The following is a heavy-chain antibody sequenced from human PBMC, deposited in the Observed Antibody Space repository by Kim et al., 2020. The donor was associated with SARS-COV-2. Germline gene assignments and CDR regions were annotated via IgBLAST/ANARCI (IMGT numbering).Heavy chain of an antibody. Sequence: ASVKVSCRTSGYSFINYGINWVRQAPGQGLEWMGWITGYNGNRNYAQKFQGRVTMTTDASTSTAYMELRSLTPDDTAVYYCVRFADDARTLRYWGPGTLV. CDR3: VRFADDARTLRY. CDR2: ITGYNGNR. V-gene: IGHV1-18*01. CDR1: GYSFINYG. J-gene: IGHJ4*02.